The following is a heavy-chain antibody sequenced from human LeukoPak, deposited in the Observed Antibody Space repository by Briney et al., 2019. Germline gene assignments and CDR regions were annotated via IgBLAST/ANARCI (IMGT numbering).Heavy chain of an antibody. Sequence: GGSLRLSCAASGFTYSSYAMSWVRQAPGKGLEWVSTISPGGGTTYYADSVKGRFTISRDKSKNTLNLQMNSLRVEDTAVYYCAKVTFGQTRGSYSGSFDYWGQGTLVTVSS. CDR2: ISPGGGTT. D-gene: IGHD1-26*01. CDR3: AKVTFGQTRGSYSGSFDY. J-gene: IGHJ4*02. CDR1: GFTYSSYA. V-gene: IGHV3-23*01.